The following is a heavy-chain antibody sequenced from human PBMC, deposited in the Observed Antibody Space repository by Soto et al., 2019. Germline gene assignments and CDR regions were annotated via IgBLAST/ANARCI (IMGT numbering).Heavy chain of an antibody. V-gene: IGHV4-30-4*01. CDR1: GGSISSGDYY. Sequence: QVQLQESGPGLVKPSQTLSLTCTVSGGSISSGDYYWSWIRQPPGKGLEWIGYIYYSGSTYYNPSLKSRVTISVDTSKNQFSLKLSSVTAADTAVYYCARDRVDSDYGDYRYYYGMDVWGQGTTVTVSS. D-gene: IGHD4-17*01. CDR2: IYYSGST. J-gene: IGHJ6*02. CDR3: ARDRVDSDYGDYRYYYGMDV.